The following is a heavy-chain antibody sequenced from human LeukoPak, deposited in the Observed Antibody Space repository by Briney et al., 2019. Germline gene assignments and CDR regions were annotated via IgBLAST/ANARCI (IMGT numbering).Heavy chain of an antibody. CDR3: ARVIRGYCSSTSCSPYFDY. CDR2: IYYSGST. J-gene: IGHJ4*02. Sequence: SQTLSLTCTVSGGSISSGDYYWSWIRQPPGKGLEWIGYIYYSGSTYYNPSLKSRVTISVDTSKNQSSLKLSSVTAADTAVYYCARVIRGYCSSTSCSPYFDYWGQGTLVTVSS. CDR1: GGSISSGDYY. V-gene: IGHV4-30-4*01. D-gene: IGHD2-2*01.